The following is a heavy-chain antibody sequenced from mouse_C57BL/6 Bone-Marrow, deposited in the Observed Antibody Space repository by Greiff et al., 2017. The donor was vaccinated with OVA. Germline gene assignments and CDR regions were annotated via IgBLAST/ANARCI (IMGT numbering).Heavy chain of an antibody. J-gene: IGHJ2*01. CDR2: ISYDGSN. CDR3: ARKLRLRYFDY. V-gene: IGHV3-6*01. CDR1: GYSITSGYY. D-gene: IGHD3-2*02. Sequence: EVKLMESGPGLVKPSQSLSLTCSVTGYSITSGYYWNWIRQFPGNKLEWMGYISYDGSNNYNPSLKNRISITRDTSKNQFFLKLNSVTTEDTATYYCARKLRLRYFDYWGQGTTLTVSS.